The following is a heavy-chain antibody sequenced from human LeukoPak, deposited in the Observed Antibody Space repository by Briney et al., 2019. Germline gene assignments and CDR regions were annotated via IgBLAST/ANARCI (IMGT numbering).Heavy chain of an antibody. CDR2: ISGSGGST. D-gene: IGHD3-10*01. CDR3: AKVLYTMVRPCCDY. J-gene: IGHJ4*02. CDR1: GFTFSSYA. V-gene: IGHV3-23*01. Sequence: GGSLRLSCAAPGFTFSSYAMSWVRQAPGKGLEWVSAISGSGGSTYYADSVKGRFTISRDNSKNTLYLQMNSLRAEDTAVYYCAKVLYTMVRPCCDYWGQGTLVTVSS.